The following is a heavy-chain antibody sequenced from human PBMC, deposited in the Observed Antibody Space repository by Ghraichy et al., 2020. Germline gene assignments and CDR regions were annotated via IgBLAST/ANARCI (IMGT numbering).Heavy chain of an antibody. CDR1: GYTFTGYY. CDR3: ARDPKDIVVVPAAIRGGFGWFDP. Sequence: ASVKVSCKASGYTFTGYYMHWVRQAPGQGLEWMGWINPNSGGTNYAQKFQGRVTMTRDTSISTAYMELSRLRSDDTAVYYCARDPKDIVVVPAAIRGGFGWFDPWGQGTLVTVSS. V-gene: IGHV1-2*02. J-gene: IGHJ5*02. D-gene: IGHD2-2*02. CDR2: INPNSGGT.